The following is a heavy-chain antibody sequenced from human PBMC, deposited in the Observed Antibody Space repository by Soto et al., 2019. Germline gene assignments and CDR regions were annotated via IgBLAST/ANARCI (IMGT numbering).Heavy chain of an antibody. CDR3: ARESSRGEWSALAGSMDV. CDR1: GYTFTSYG. V-gene: IGHV1-18*04. CDR2: ISAYNGNT. Sequence: QVQLVPSGAELKKPGASVKVSCKASGYTFTSYGISWVRQAPGQGLEWMGWISAYNGNTNYAQKLQDRVTMTTDTSTSTAYMELRSLRSDDTAVYYCARESSRGEWSALAGSMDVWGQWTTVTVSS. D-gene: IGHD3-3*01. J-gene: IGHJ6*02.